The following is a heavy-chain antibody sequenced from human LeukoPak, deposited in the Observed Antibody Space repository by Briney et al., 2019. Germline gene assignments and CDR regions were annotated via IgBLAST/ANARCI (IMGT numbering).Heavy chain of an antibody. Sequence: GGSLRLSCAASGFTFSSYWMHWVRQVPGKGLVWVSRINPGGSSTAYADSVKGRFTISRDNSRDTLYLQMNSLRAEDTALYFCAKTPDYYGSGSSSYIDCWGQGTLVSVSS. V-gene: IGHV3-74*01. J-gene: IGHJ4*02. CDR2: INPGGSST. D-gene: IGHD3-10*01. CDR3: AKTPDYYGSGSSSYIDC. CDR1: GFTFSSYW.